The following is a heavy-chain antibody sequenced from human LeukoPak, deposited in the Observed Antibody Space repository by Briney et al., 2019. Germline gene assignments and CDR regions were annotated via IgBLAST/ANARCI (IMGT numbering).Heavy chain of an antibody. CDR2: INPNSGGT. CDR3: AREVGRGYRIDAFDI. J-gene: IGHJ3*02. V-gene: IGHV1-2*02. CDR1: GYTFTGYY. Sequence: ASVKVSCKASGYTFTGYYMHWVRQAPGQGLEWMGWINPNSGGTNYAKKFQGRVTMTRDTSISTAYMELSRLRSDDTAVYYCAREVGRGYRIDAFDIWGQGTMVTVSS. D-gene: IGHD3-22*01.